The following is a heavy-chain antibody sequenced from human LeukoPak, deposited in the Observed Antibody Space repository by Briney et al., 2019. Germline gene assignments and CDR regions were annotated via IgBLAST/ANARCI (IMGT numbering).Heavy chain of an antibody. J-gene: IGHJ1*01. CDR1: GSTFTGAY. CDR2: INPNSGET. Sequence: ASVKVSCKASGSTFTGAYMHWVRQAPGQGLEWMGWINPNSGETKLAQKFQGRVTLTRDTTISTLYMDLGGLTSDATAVYYCARVLLNSGYMYSGQSSPVTVSS. D-gene: IGHD5-18*01. V-gene: IGHV1-2*02. CDR3: ARVLLNSGYMY.